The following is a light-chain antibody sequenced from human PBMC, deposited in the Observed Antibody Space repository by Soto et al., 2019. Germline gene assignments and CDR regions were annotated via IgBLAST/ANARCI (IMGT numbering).Light chain of an antibody. J-gene: IGKJ1*01. Sequence: ETVLTQSPGTLSLSPGERATLSCRASQTIRSNYLAWYRQTPGQAPRLLIYGASNRATGIADRFSGSGSGTDFTLIISRLEPEDFAPYYCQQYGSSPRTFGQGTKVEIK. CDR2: GAS. CDR1: QTIRSNY. CDR3: QQYGSSPRT. V-gene: IGKV3-20*01.